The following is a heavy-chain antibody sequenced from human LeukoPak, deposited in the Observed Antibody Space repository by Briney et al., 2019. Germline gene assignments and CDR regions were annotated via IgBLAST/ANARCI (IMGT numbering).Heavy chain of an antibody. Sequence: SETLSLTCAVYGGSFSGYYWSWIRQPPGRGLEWIGEINHSGSTDYNPSFKGRVTISVDTSKNQFSLKLTSVTAADTAVYYCARGHVGSYVYYYYGMDVWGQGTTVTVSS. J-gene: IGHJ6*02. D-gene: IGHD3-16*01. CDR3: ARGHVGSYVYYYYGMDV. V-gene: IGHV4-34*01. CDR2: INHSGST. CDR1: GGSFSGYY.